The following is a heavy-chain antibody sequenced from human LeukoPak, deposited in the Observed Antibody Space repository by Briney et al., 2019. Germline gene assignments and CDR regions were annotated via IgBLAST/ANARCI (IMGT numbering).Heavy chain of an antibody. CDR1: GYTCTSYG. D-gene: IGHD4-17*01. CDR3: ARATVTTKKVDY. CDR2: ISAYNGNT. Sequence: ASVKVSCKASGYTCTSYGISWVRQAPGQGLEWMGWISAYNGNTNYAQKLQGRVTMTTDPSTSTAYMELRSLRSDDTAVYYCARATVTTKKVDYWGQGTLVTVSS. V-gene: IGHV1-18*01. J-gene: IGHJ4*02.